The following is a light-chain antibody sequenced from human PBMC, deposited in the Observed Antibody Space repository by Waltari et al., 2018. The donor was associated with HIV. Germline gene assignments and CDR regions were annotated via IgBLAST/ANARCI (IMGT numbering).Light chain of an antibody. CDR2: EVR. CDR1: RSDVGGYTY. Sequence: QSALTQPASVSGSPGQSITISCTGTRSDVGGYTYVSWYQQHPGKAPKRMIYEVRHRRAWVSNRFFGSKSGNTASLTISGLQAEDEADYYCSSYTSSSTLVFGGGTKLTVL. CDR3: SSYTSSSTLV. J-gene: IGLJ3*02. V-gene: IGLV2-14*01.